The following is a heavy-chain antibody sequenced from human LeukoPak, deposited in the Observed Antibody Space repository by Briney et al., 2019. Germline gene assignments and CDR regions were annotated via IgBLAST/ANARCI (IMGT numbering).Heavy chain of an antibody. CDR3: ARGTAMVTWSYYYYYYGMDV. CDR1: GGSFSGYY. CDR2: INHSGST. V-gene: IGHV4-34*01. D-gene: IGHD5-18*01. J-gene: IGHJ6*02. Sequence: PSETLSLTCAVYGGSFSGYYWSWIRQPPGKGLEWIGEINHSGSTNYNPSLKSRVTISVDTSKNQFSLKLSSVTAADTAVYYCARGTAMVTWSYYYYYYGMDVWGQGTTVTVSS.